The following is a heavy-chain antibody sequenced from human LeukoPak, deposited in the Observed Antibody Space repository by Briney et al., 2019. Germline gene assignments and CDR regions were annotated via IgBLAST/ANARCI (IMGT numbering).Heavy chain of an antibody. CDR2: IYYSGST. J-gene: IGHJ5*02. D-gene: IGHD5-18*01. Sequence: SETLSLTCTVSGGSIRSYYWSWIRQPPGKGLEWIGYIYYSGSTNYNPSLKSRVTISVDTSKNQFSLKLRSVTAADTAVYYCARHLNVDTAMIDWFDPWGQGTLVTVSS. CDR1: GGSIRSYY. V-gene: IGHV4-59*08. CDR3: ARHLNVDTAMIDWFDP.